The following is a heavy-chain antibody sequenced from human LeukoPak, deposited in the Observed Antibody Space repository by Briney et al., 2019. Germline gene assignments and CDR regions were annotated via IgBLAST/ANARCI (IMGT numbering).Heavy chain of an antibody. J-gene: IGHJ4*02. V-gene: IGHV4-34*01. CDR2: INHSGST. D-gene: IGHD4/OR15-4a*01. Sequence: PSETLSLTCAVSGGSFSGYYRSWIRQPPGKGLEWIGEINHSGSTTYNPSLTSRATILEDTTKNQFSLKLSSGTAADTAVYYCARVDLATVLFDYWGQGTLVTVSS. CDR3: ARVDLATVLFDY. CDR1: GGSFSGYY.